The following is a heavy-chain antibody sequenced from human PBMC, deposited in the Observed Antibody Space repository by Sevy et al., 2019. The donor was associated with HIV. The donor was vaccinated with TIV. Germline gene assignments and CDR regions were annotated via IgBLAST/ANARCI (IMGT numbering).Heavy chain of an antibody. Sequence: SETLSLTCTVSGGSISSYYWSWIRQPPGKGLEWIGYIYYSGSTNYNPSLKSRVTISVDTSKNQFSLKLSSVTAADTAVYYCARQVPASGSGSYGGYMYAFDVWGQGTMVTVSS. J-gene: IGHJ3*01. V-gene: IGHV4-59*01. D-gene: IGHD3-10*01. CDR2: IYYSGST. CDR3: ARQVPASGSGSYGGYMYAFDV. CDR1: GGSISSYY.